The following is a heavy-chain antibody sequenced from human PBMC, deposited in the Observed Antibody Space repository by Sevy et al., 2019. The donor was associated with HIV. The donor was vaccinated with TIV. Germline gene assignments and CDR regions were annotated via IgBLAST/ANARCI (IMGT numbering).Heavy chain of an antibody. CDR1: GYTFTSYG. CDR2: ISAYNGNT. CDR3: AREYPAVIITPGVYYYYGMDV. J-gene: IGHJ6*02. V-gene: IGHV1-18*01. D-gene: IGHD3-9*01. Sequence: ASVKVSCKASGYTFTSYGISWVRQAPGQGLEWMGWISAYNGNTNYAQKLQGRVTMTTDTSTSTAYMELRSLRSDDTAVYYCAREYPAVIITPGVYYYYGMDVWGQGTTVTVSS.